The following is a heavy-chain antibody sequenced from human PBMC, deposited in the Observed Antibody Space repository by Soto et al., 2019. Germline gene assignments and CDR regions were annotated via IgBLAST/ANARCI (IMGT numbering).Heavy chain of an antibody. V-gene: IGHV4-39*01. Sequence: QLRLQESGPGLVKPSETLSLTCTVSGGSISSTTYCWGWLRQPPGKGLEWIGRIFSSGSTYYNPSLQSRVTMSVVTSKNLFSLNLSSVTAADTAVYYCARQPRDYGGNRHFDLWGRGTLITVSS. J-gene: IGHJ2*01. CDR3: ARQPRDYGGNRHFDL. CDR2: IFSSGST. D-gene: IGHD4-17*01. CDR1: GGSISSTTYC.